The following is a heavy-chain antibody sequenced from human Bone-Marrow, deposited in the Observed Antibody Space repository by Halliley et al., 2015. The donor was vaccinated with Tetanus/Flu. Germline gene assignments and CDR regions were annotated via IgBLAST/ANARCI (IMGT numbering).Heavy chain of an antibody. CDR3: ARDQYSSSSYGMDV. J-gene: IGHJ6*02. V-gene: IGHV1-18*04. CDR1: GYTFTSYG. D-gene: IGHD6-6*01. CDR2: ISAHNGNT. Sequence: QLVQSGAEVKKPGASVKVSCKASGYTFTSYGISWVRQAPGQGLEWMGWISAHNGNTNYAQKLQGRVTMTTDTSTSTVYMDLRSLRSDDAAVYYCARDQYSSSSYGMDVWGQGTTVPVSS.